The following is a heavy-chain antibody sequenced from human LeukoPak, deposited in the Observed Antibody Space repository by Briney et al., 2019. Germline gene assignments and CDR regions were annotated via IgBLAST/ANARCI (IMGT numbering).Heavy chain of an antibody. J-gene: IGHJ4*02. Sequence: PETLSLTCAVYGGSFSGYYWSWIRQPPGKGLEWIGEINHSGSTNYNPSLKSRVTISVDTSKNQFSLKLSSVTAADTAVYYCARGPDPNYDILTGHDYWGQGTLVTVSS. V-gene: IGHV4-34*01. CDR2: INHSGST. D-gene: IGHD3-9*01. CDR1: GGSFSGYY. CDR3: ARGPDPNYDILTGHDY.